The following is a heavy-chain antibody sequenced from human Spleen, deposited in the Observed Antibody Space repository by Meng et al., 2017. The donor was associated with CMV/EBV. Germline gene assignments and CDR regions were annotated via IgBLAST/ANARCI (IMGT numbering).Heavy chain of an antibody. CDR2: IYPGDSDT. V-gene: IGHV5-51*01. D-gene: IGHD2-2*02. CDR1: GYSFNSYW. CDR3: ARQGYCSSTSCYRKSALSY. Sequence: GESLKISCKGSGYSFNSYWIGWVRQMPGKGLEWMGIIYPGDSDTRYSPYFQGQVTISADKSISTAYLQWSSLKASDTAMYYCARQGYCSSTSCYRKSALSYWGQGTLVTVSS. J-gene: IGHJ4*02.